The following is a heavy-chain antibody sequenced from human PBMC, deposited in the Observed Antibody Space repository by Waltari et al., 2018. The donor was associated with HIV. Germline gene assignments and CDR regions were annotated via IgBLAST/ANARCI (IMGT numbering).Heavy chain of an antibody. V-gene: IGHV3-66*02. J-gene: IGHJ4*02. CDR1: GFTVSSNY. CDR2: IYSGGST. Sequence: EVQLVESGGGLVQPGGSLRLSCAASGFTVSSNYMSWVRQAPGKGLEWVSVIYSGGSTYYADSVNGRFTISRDNSKNTLYLQMNSLRAEDTAVYYCARDWGGYCTNGVCYDYWGQGTLVTVSS. D-gene: IGHD2-8*01. CDR3: ARDWGGYCTNGVCYDY.